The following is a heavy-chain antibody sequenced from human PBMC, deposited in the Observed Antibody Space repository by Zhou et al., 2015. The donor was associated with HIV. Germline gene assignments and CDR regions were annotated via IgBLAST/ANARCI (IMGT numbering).Heavy chain of an antibody. CDR2: IIPIFGTA. D-gene: IGHD4-23*01. V-gene: IGHV1-69*12. J-gene: IGHJ4*02. Sequence: QVQLVQSGAGVKKPGSSVKVSCKTSGVTFDNYAISWVRQAPGQGLEWMGGIIPIFGTANYAQKFQGRVTITADESTSTAYMELSSLRSEDTAVYYCARAREYGGNSGYFDYWGQGTLVTVSS. CDR1: GVTFDNYA. CDR3: ARAREYGGNSGYFDY.